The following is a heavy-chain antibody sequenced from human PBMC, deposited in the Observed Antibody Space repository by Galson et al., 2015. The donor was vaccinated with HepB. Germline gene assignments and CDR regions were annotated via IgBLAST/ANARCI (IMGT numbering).Heavy chain of an antibody. J-gene: IGHJ6*02. CDR3: ARVNDYGIFYFGMDV. CDR2: INWNGGTR. D-gene: IGHD4-17*01. Sequence: LRLSCAASGFIFDDYGMNWVRQPPGKGLEWVSAINWNGGTRLYADSVKGRFTISRDSAKNSLYLQMNNLRAEDTALYYCARVNDYGIFYFGMDVWGQGTTVTVSS. CDR1: GFIFDDYG. V-gene: IGHV3-20*04.